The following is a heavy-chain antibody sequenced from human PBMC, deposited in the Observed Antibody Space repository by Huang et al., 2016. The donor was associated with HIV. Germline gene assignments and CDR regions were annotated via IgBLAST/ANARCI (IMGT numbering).Heavy chain of an antibody. J-gene: IGHJ5*02. V-gene: IGHV4-34*01. CDR3: AKRGRGRSGYGYIGDFDA. D-gene: IGHD5-12*01. CDR1: DASFDGYF. CDR2: INDRTEM. Sequence: QVRLNQWGAGLLKPAETLSLTCAVSDASFDGYFWTWIRQSPGPGLEWIGEINDRTEMNFHPSFGSRLRLTVDTSKKQFSLGLRSVTAADTGVYFCAKRGRGRSGYGYIGDFDAWAQGILVTV.